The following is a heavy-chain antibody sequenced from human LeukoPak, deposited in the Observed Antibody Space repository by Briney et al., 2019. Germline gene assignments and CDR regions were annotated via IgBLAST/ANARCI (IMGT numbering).Heavy chain of an antibody. Sequence: SETLSLTCTVSGGSISSYYWSWIRQPPGKGLEWIGYIYYSGNTNYNPSLKSRVTISVDTSKNQFSLKLSSVTAADTAVYYCAKAASLIATAAVAFDYWGQGTLVTVSS. CDR1: GGSISSYY. D-gene: IGHD6-13*01. CDR3: AKAASLIATAAVAFDY. CDR2: IYYSGNT. J-gene: IGHJ4*02. V-gene: IGHV4-59*01.